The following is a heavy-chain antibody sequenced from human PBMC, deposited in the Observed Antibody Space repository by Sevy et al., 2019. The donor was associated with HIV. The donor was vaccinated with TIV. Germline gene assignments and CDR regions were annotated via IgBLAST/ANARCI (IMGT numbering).Heavy chain of an antibody. V-gene: IGHV4-39*02. CDR3: ATGRRSGSPFDS. CDR2: IYYGGNT. J-gene: IGHJ4*02. D-gene: IGHD6-19*01. CDR1: GGSVTTTGYY. Sequence: LETLSLTCIVSGGSVTTTGYYWGWVRQPPGKGLEWIGNIYYGGNTFYKPSLKSRVSISVDTSNNRFSLKLNSVTAADTAVYYCATGRRSGSPFDSWGQGTLVTVSS.